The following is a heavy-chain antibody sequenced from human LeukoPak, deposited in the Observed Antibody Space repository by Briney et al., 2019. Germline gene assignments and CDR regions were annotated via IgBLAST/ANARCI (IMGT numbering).Heavy chain of an antibody. J-gene: IGHJ5*02. CDR3: ARDRNYWFDP. CDR1: GFTFSSYW. V-gene: IGHV3-74*01. CDR2: INSGGSST. D-gene: IGHD4-11*01. Sequence: HSGGSLRLSCAASGFTFSSYWMHWVRQAPGKGLVWVSRINSGGSSTNYADSVKGRFTITRDNAKNTLYLQRNRLRAEDTAVYYCARDRNYWFDPWGQGTLVTVSS.